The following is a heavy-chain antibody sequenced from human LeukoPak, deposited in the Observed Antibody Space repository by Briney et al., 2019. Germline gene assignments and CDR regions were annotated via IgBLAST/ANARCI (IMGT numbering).Heavy chain of an antibody. V-gene: IGHV4-39*01. J-gene: IGHJ4*02. Sequence: SETLSLTCTVSGGSISSSSYYWGWIRQPPGKGLEWIGNIYYSGSTYYNPSLKSRVTISVDTSKNQFSLKLSSVTAADTAVYYCARIYGDYIVYWGQGTRVTVSP. CDR1: GGSISSSSYY. D-gene: IGHD4-17*01. CDR2: IYYSGST. CDR3: ARIYGDYIVY.